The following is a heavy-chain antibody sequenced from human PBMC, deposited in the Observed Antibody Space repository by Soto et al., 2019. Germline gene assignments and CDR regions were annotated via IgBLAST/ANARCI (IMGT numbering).Heavy chain of an antibody. CDR1: GFAFTSYI. V-gene: IGHV3-21*06. CDR3: ARESEDLTSNFDY. J-gene: IGHJ4*02. Sequence: GESLRLSWAASGFAFTSYIMNWMRQAPGKGLEWVSSISSTTNYIYYGDSMKGRFTISRDNAKNSRYLEMNSLRAEDTAVYYCARESEDLTSNFDYWGQGTLVTVSS. CDR2: ISSTTNYI.